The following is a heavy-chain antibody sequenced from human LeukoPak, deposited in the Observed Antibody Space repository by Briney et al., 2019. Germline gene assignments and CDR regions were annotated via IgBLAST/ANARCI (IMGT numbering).Heavy chain of an antibody. V-gene: IGHV3-74*03. Sequence: GGSLRLSCAASGFTFSSAWMHWVRQAPGTGLVWVSRITDDATTTYADSVKGRFTISRDNAKSTLYLQMNSLRAEDTAVYYCVRDRVGPDYWGQGTLVTVSS. D-gene: IGHD1-26*01. CDR1: GFTFSSAW. CDR2: ITDDATT. CDR3: VRDRVGPDY. J-gene: IGHJ4*02.